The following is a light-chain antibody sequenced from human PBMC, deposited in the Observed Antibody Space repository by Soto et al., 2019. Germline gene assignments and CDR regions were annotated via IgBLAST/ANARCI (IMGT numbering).Light chain of an antibody. J-gene: IGKJ2*01. CDR2: RAS. V-gene: IGKV1-5*03. Sequence: DIQMTQSPSTLYASVGDRVTLTCRARQSLTNFLAWYQQKPGKAQNLLIYRASRLESAVPARFSGGGSETEFTLTISGLQPDDFATYFCQQYGADPTFGQGTKVEI. CDR1: QSLTNF. CDR3: QQYGADPT.